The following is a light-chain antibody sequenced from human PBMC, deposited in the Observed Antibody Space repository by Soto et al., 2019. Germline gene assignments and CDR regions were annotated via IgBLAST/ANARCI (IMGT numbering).Light chain of an antibody. J-gene: IGKJ2*01. CDR3: QESHST. CDR1: QSIGTY. Sequence: DAQMTQSPSSLSASVGDSVTITCRASQSIGTYLDWYQHKPGKAPKLLIYAASSLQSGVPSRFSGSGSGTDFTLTISSLPPEDLSTYYCQESHSTFGQGNKLEIK. CDR2: AAS. V-gene: IGKV1-39*01.